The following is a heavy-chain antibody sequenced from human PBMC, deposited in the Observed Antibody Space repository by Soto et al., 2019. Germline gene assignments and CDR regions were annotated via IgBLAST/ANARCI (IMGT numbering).Heavy chain of an antibody. CDR3: ARDRHYDILTGLYYFDY. D-gene: IGHD3-9*01. J-gene: IGHJ4*02. CDR2: MNPNSGNT. V-gene: IGHV1-8*01. Sequence: ASVKVSCKASGYTFTSYDINWVRQATGQGLEWMGWMNPNSGNTGYAQKCQGRVTMTRDTSTSTAYMELRSLRSEDTAVYYCARDRHYDILTGLYYFDYWGQGSLVTVAS. CDR1: GYTFTSYD.